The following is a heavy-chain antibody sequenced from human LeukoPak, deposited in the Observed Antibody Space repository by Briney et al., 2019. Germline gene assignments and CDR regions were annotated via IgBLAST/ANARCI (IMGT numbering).Heavy chain of an antibody. V-gene: IGHV3-23*01. Sequence: GGSLRLSCAASGFTFSSYAMSWVRQAPGKGLEWVSAISGSGGSTYYADSVKGRFTISRDNSKNTLYLQMSSLRAEDTAVYYCAKGAFRVRGETPFDYWGQGTLVTVSS. CDR3: AKGAFRVRGETPFDY. D-gene: IGHD1-1*01. CDR1: GFTFSSYA. J-gene: IGHJ4*02. CDR2: ISGSGGST.